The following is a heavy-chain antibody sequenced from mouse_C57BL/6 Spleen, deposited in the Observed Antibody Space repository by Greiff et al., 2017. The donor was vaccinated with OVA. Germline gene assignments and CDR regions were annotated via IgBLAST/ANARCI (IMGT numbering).Heavy chain of an antibody. Sequence: QVQLQQSGAELVRPGASVKLSCKASGYTFTDYYINWVKQRPGQGLEWIARIYPGSGNTYYNEKFKGKATLTAEKSSSTAYMQLSSLTSEDAAVYFCARGTVNDGAMDYGGQGTSVTVSS. J-gene: IGHJ4*01. V-gene: IGHV1-76*01. CDR1: GYTFTDYY. CDR3: ARGTVNDGAMDY. CDR2: IYPGSGNT. D-gene: IGHD1-1*01.